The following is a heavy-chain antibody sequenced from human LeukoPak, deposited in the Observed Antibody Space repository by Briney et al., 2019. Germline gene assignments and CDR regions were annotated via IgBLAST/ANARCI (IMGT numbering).Heavy chain of an antibody. Sequence: SETLSLTCAVYGGSFSGYYWSWIRQPPGKGLEWIGEINHSGSTNYNPSLKSRVTISVDTSKNQFSLKLSSVTAADTAVYYRARGTDCSSTSCYFSYFDYWGQGTLVTVSS. CDR3: ARGTDCSSTSCYFSYFDY. CDR1: GGSFSGYY. V-gene: IGHV4-34*01. D-gene: IGHD2-2*01. CDR2: INHSGST. J-gene: IGHJ4*02.